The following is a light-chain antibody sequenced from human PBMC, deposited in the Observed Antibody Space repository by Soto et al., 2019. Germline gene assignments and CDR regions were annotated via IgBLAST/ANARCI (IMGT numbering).Light chain of an antibody. J-gene: IGLJ2*01. Sequence: QPVLTQSPSASASLGASVKLTCTLSSGHSSYGIAWHQQQPEKGPRYLMKINSDGSHYKGDGIPDRFSGSSSGAERYLTISSLQSEDEADYYCQTWGTGMVFGGGTKVTVL. CDR2: INSDGSH. CDR3: QTWGTGMV. V-gene: IGLV4-69*01. CDR1: SGHSSYG.